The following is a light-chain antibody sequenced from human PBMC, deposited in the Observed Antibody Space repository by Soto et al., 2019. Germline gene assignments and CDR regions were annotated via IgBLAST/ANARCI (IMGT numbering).Light chain of an antibody. J-gene: IGKJ1*01. Sequence: EAVRTQSPLARPVTLGQPDSISCRSIQSLLYSDGNTYLNWFQQRPGQSPRRLIYNVSNRASGVPERFSGSGSATDFTLKISRVEAEDVGVYYCMQGTHSHRTFAQGTKVDIK. CDR3: MQGTHSHRT. CDR1: QSLLYSDGNTY. CDR2: NVS. V-gene: IGKV2-30*01.